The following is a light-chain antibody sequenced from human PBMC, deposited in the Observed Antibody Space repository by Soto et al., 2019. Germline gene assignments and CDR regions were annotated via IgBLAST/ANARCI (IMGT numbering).Light chain of an antibody. V-gene: IGLV2-23*02. Sequence: QSALTQPASVSGSPGQSITISCTGTSSDVGSYNLVSWYQQHPGKAPKLMIYEVSKRPSGVSNRFPGSKSGNTASLTISGLQAEDEADYYCCSYAGSSTLVFGGGTKVPVL. J-gene: IGLJ2*01. CDR1: SSDVGSYNL. CDR3: CSYAGSSTLV. CDR2: EVS.